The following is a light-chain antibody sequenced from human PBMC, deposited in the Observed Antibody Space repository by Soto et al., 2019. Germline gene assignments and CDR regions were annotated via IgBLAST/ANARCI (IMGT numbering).Light chain of an antibody. CDR2: EAT. CDR1: SSDVGNYDL. J-gene: IGLJ1*01. V-gene: IGLV2-23*01. Sequence: QSALTQPASVSGSPGQSITISCTGTSSDVGNYDLVSWYQHHPGEAPKLLIYEATRRPSGVPNRFSGSKSGNTASLTISGLRAEDEAYYYCSSYTSSSTYVFGPGTKLTVL. CDR3: SSYTSSSTYV.